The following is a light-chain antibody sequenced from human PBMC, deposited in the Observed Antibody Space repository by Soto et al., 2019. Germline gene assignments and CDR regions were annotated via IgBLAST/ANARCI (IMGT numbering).Light chain of an antibody. J-gene: IGLJ7*01. V-gene: IGLV2-14*01. CDR2: EVS. CDR3: SSYTASTTFV. Sequence: QSVLTQPASVSGSPGQSVTISCAGTNTDVGGYNYVSWYQQHPGKAPKLLISEVSNRPSGISSRFSGSKSGNTASLIISGLQAEDEADYYCSSYTASTTFVFGTGTQLTVL. CDR1: NTDVGGYNY.